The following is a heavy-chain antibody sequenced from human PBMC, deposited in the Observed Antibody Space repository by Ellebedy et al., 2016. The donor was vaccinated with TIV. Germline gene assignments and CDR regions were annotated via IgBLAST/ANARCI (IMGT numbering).Heavy chain of an antibody. J-gene: IGHJ4*02. V-gene: IGHV3-23*01. Sequence: GESLKISXAASGFTFSSYAMSWVRQAPGKGLEWVSAISGSGGSTYYADSVKGRFTISRDNSKNTLYLQMNSLRAEDTALYYCATDYRNFDYWGQGTLVTVSS. CDR2: ISGSGGST. CDR3: ATDYRNFDY. D-gene: IGHD4-11*01. CDR1: GFTFSSYA.